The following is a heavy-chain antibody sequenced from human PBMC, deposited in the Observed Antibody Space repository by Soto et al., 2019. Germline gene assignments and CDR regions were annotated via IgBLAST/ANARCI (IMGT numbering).Heavy chain of an antibody. CDR1: GGSRTRESHY. CDR2: IYYTGST. Sequence: SETLSLTCTVPGGSRTRESHYWSGIRQTPGKGLEWIGFIYYTGSTNYNLPVKRRVTTSVHTFMDQVSLRMRYVTREDTAVYYCERDQYDFRSGSSHYAMEVWGQGPKVTASS. CDR3: ERDQYDFRSGSSHYAMEV. V-gene: IGHV4-61*01. J-gene: IGHJ6*02. D-gene: IGHD3-3*01.